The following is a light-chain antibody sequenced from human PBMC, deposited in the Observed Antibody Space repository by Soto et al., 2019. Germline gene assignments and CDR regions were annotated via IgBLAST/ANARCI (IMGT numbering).Light chain of an antibody. CDR3: QQYNNWRT. CDR1: QSVGGN. Sequence: EIVMTQFPATLSVSPGERATLSCRASQSVGGNLAWYQQKPGQAPRLLIYGASTKATGIPARFSGSGSATEYTLTISSLQSEDFAIYYCQQYNNWRTFGQGTKVEIK. J-gene: IGKJ1*01. V-gene: IGKV3-15*01. CDR2: GAS.